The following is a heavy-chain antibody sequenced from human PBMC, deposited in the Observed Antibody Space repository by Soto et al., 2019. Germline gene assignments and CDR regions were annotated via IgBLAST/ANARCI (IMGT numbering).Heavy chain of an antibody. D-gene: IGHD6-13*01. J-gene: IGHJ6*02. V-gene: IGHV3-30*18. CDR1: GFTFSSYG. Sequence: QVQLVESGGGVVQPGRSLRLSCAASGFTFSSYGMHWVRQAPGKGLEWVAVISYDGSNKYYADSVKGRFTISRDNSKNTLYLQMNSLRAEDTAVYYCAKVQGSSWKNYCMDVWGQGTTVTVS. CDR2: ISYDGSNK. CDR3: AKVQGSSWKNYCMDV.